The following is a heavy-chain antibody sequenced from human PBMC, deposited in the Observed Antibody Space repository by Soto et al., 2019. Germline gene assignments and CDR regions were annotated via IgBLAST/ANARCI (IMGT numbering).Heavy chain of an antibody. J-gene: IGHJ5*01. V-gene: IGHV4-4*02. CDR1: GGSVRAPDW. D-gene: IGHD1-1*01. CDR2: VHISGHS. CDR3: ARERQGCSANNCYFDP. Sequence: SETLSLTCTLSGGSVRAPDWWNWVRQSPDKGLECIAEVHISGHSNYNPSLRSRVSVSIDSPKNQLYLNLNSVTAADTAIYYCARERQGCSANNCYFDPWGQGTQVTVSS.